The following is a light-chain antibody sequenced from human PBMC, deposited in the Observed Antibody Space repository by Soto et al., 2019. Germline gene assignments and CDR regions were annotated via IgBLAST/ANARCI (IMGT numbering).Light chain of an antibody. Sequence: EIVLTQSPATLSLSPGERATLSCRASQSISSHLAWYQQKPGQAPRLLIYGASNRATGIPARFSASGSGTDFTLTISSLEPEDFAVYYCQQRINWPLSFGGGTKVEIK. CDR2: GAS. V-gene: IGKV3-11*01. J-gene: IGKJ4*01. CDR3: QQRINWPLS. CDR1: QSISSH.